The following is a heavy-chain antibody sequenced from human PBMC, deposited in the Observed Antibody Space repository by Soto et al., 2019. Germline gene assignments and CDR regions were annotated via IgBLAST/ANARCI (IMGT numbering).Heavy chain of an antibody. V-gene: IGHV4-34*01. CDR1: GGSFSGYY. CDR2: INHSGST. J-gene: IGHJ3*02. CDR3: ARGRREYDFWSGSRPFDI. Sequence: SETLSLTCAVYGGSFSGYYWSWIRQPPGKGLEWIGEINHSGSTNYNPSLKSRVTISVDTSKNQFSLKLGSVTAADTAVYYCARGRREYDFWSGSRPFDIWGQGTMVTVSS. D-gene: IGHD3-3*01.